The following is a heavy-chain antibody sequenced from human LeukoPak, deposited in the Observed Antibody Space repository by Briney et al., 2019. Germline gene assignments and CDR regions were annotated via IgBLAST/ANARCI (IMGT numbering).Heavy chain of an antibody. V-gene: IGHV3-74*01. CDR2: INSDGSST. J-gene: IGHJ4*02. CDR3: ASTSCYNCPFDY. D-gene: IGHD2-2*02. Sequence: GGSLRLSCAASGFTFDDYGMSWVRQAPGKGLEWVSRINSDGSSTNYADSVKGRFTISRDNAKNTLYLQMNSLRAEDTAVYYCASTSCYNCPFDYWGQGTLVTVSS. CDR1: GFTFDDYG.